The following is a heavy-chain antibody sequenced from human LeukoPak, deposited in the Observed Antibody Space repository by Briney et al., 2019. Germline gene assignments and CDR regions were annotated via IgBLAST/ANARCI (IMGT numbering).Heavy chain of an antibody. CDR1: GGSISSGGYY. V-gene: IGHV4-31*03. J-gene: IGHJ5*02. D-gene: IGHD6-13*01. CDR2: IYYSGST. CDR3: ARGLAAAGLYNWFDP. Sequence: SETLSLTCPVSGGSISSGGYYWSWIRQHPGKGLEWIGYIYYSGSTYYNPSLKSRVTISVDTSKNQFSLKLSSVTAADTAVYYCARGLAAAGLYNWFDPWGQGTLVTVSS.